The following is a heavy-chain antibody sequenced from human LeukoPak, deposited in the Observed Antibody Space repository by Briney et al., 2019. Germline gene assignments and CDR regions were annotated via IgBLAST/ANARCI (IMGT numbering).Heavy chain of an antibody. J-gene: IGHJ5*02. CDR2: IYYSGST. CDR1: GGSISSYY. V-gene: IGHV4-59*08. CDR3: ARLIVGATPSSTTTYNWFDP. Sequence: SETLSLTCTVSGGSISSYYWGWIRQPPGKGQEWIGYIYYSGSTNYNPSLKSRVTISVDTSKNQFSLKLSSVTAADTAVYYCARLIVGATPSSTTTYNWFDPWGQGTLVTVSS. D-gene: IGHD1-26*01.